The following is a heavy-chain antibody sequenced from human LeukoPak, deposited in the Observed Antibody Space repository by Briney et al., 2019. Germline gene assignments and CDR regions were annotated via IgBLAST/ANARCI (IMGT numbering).Heavy chain of an antibody. V-gene: IGHV1-3*01. D-gene: IGHD1-1*01. CDR3: ARDNEGAFDI. CDR1: GYTLTSYA. CDR2: INAGNGNT. J-gene: IGHJ3*02. Sequence: ASVKVSCKASGYTLTSYAIHWVRQADGQRLEWMGWINAGNGNTKYSQKFQGRVNNNRDTSASTAYMELSSLRSEDTAVYYCARDNEGAFDIWGQGTMVTVSS.